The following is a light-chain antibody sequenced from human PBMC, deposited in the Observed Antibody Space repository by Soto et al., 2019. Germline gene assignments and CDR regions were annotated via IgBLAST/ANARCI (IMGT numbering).Light chain of an antibody. V-gene: IGKV3-20*01. J-gene: IGKJ1*01. CDR2: GAS. Sequence: IVLTQSPGTLSLSPGERATLSCRASQSVTSNYIAWYQQKLGQAPRLILFGASSRATGIPDRFSGSGSGTDFSLTISRLEPEDFAVYYCQQYGISVWTVGQGTKVEIK. CDR1: QSVTSNY. CDR3: QQYGISVWT.